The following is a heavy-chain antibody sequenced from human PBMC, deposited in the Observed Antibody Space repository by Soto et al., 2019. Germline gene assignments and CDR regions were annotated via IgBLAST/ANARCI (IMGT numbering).Heavy chain of an antibody. CDR2: TSPHKERT. V-gene: IGHV1-18*01. CDR1: GYNFTSYG. Sequence: QVQLVQSEADVKKPGPSVKVPCKASGYNFTSYGIIWLRQAPDQGLEWMGWTSPHKERTKYARRFKDRATMTTETPTSTVYMELGSLRSDDTAVYYCARDLYYSSGRYFDHDAFDIWGQGTVVTVSS. D-gene: IGHD6-19*01. CDR3: ARDLYYSSGRYFDHDAFDI. J-gene: IGHJ3*02.